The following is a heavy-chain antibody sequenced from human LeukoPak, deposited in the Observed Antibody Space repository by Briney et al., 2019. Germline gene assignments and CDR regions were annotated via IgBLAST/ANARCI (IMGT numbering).Heavy chain of an antibody. D-gene: IGHD3-22*01. CDR1: GYTFTSYY. CDR3: ASQPDVEDSSGYYFDY. CDR2: INPSGGST. V-gene: IGHV1-46*03. J-gene: IGHJ4*02. Sequence: ASVKVSCKASGYTFTSYYMHWVRQAPGQGLEWMGIINPSGGSTSYAQKFQGRVTMTRDTSTSTVYMALSSLRSEDTAVYYCASQPDVEDSSGYYFDYWGQGTLVTVSS.